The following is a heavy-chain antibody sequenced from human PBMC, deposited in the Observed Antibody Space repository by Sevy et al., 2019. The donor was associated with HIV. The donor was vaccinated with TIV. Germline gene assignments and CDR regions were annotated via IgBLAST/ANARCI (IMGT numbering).Heavy chain of an antibody. J-gene: IGHJ4*02. CDR1: GGSITSLY. V-gene: IGHV4-59*08. D-gene: IGHD1-26*01. CDR2: IYYNGHI. Sequence: SETLSLTCTVSGGSITSLYWNWIRQPPGKGLEWSANIYYNGHINYNPSLKSRVTLSLATSTNQFSLRLNSVTAADTAMYYCAGENAWGRGYSWGQGTLVTVSS. CDR3: AGENAWGRGYS.